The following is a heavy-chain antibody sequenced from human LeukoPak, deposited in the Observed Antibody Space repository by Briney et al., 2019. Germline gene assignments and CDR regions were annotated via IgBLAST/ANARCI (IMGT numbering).Heavy chain of an antibody. CDR1: GFTFSSYA. CDR2: IRGSGGST. V-gene: IGHV3-23*01. D-gene: IGHD2-15*01. Sequence: GGSLRLSCAASGFTFSSYAMSWVRQAPGKGLEWVSAIRGSGGSTYYADSVKGRFTISRDNSKNTLYLQMNSLRAEDTAVYYCAKHPYCSGGSCYPNWFDPWGQGTLVTVSS. CDR3: AKHPYCSGGSCYPNWFDP. J-gene: IGHJ5*02.